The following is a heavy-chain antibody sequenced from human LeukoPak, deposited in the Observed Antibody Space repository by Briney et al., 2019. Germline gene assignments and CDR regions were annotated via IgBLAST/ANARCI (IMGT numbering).Heavy chain of an antibody. CDR3: AKGRGVSETLGAFDI. CDR2: ISWNSGSI. Sequence: GGSLRLSCAASGFTFDDYAMHWVRQAPGKGLEWVSGISWNSGSIGYTDSVKGRFAISRDNAKNSLYLQMNSLRAEDMALYYCAKGRGVSETLGAFDIWGQGTMVTVSS. CDR1: GFTFDDYA. V-gene: IGHV3-9*03. D-gene: IGHD2-8*02. J-gene: IGHJ3*02.